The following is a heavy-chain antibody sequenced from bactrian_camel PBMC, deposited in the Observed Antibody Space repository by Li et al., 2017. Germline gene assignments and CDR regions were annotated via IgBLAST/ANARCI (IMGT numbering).Heavy chain of an antibody. D-gene: IGHD2*01. Sequence: SLRLSCAASGFTFSSYGMSWVRQAPGKGLEWVSGINKDGSNTNYADSVKGRFTIHRDNTKGALHLQMNNLKPEDTAVYYCVRDLGVNGYYPAYWGQGTQVTVS. CDR3: VRDLGVNGYYPAY. CDR2: INKDGSNT. CDR1: GFTFSSYG. J-gene: IGHJ4*01. V-gene: IGHV3S7*01.